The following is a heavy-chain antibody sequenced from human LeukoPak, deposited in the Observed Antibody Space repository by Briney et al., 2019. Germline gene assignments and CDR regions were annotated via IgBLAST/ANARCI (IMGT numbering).Heavy chain of an antibody. J-gene: IGHJ4*02. CDR2: IYPSGTA. V-gene: IGHV4-61*02. D-gene: IGHD3-22*01. CDR3: VSLDYDSSGTWHYFDS. Sequence: SETLSLTCTVSGGSISSDSYYWSCTRQPAGKGLEWLRRIYPSGTANYHPSLESRLTTSVDTSSNQVSMKVSSVTAADTAVYYCVSLDYDSSGTWHYFDSWGQGTLVTVSS. CDR1: GGSISSDSYY.